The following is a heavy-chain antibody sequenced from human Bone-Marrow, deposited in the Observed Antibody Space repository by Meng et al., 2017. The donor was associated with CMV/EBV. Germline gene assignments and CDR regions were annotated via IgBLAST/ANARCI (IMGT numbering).Heavy chain of an antibody. CDR2: IFHSGST. V-gene: IGHV4-4*02. J-gene: IGHJ6*02. CDR3: ARGTSMDV. Sequence: LSRTCAVSGASISSVNWWSWVRQPPGKGLEWIGEIFHSGSTNYSPSLKTRVTISVDKSKNQFSLKLSFVTAADTAVYYCARGTSMDVWGQGTMVTVSS. CDR1: GASISSVNW.